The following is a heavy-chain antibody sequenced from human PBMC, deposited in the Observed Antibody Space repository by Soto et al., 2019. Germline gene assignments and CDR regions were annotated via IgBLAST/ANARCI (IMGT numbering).Heavy chain of an antibody. CDR3: ARYRISGSWSKFDY. CDR1: GLTISSASYY. J-gene: IGHJ4*02. Sequence: SETLSLTCTVSGLTISSASYYWSWIRQHPGKGLEWVGNIYYNGSTYYSPSLKSRVTLWVGTSKNQFSLRLASVTAADTAVYYCARYRISGSWSKFDYWGQGTLVTVSS. D-gene: IGHD6-13*01. CDR2: IYYNGST. V-gene: IGHV4-31*03.